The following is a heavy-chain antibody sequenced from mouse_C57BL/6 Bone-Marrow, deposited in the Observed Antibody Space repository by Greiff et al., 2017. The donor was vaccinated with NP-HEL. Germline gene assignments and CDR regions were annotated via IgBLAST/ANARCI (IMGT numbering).Heavy chain of an antibody. Sequence: EVKLLESGGGLVQPQGSLKLSCAASGFSFNTYAMNWVRQAPGKGLEWVARIRSKSNNYATYYAASVKDRFTITRDDSESMLYLQMNNMKTEYTAMYYCVRQRGLLLYYYWYFDVWGTGTTVTVSS. D-gene: IGHD1-1*01. V-gene: IGHV10-1*01. CDR1: GFSFNTYA. J-gene: IGHJ1*03. CDR3: VRQRGLLLYYYWYFDV. CDR2: IRSKSNNYAT.